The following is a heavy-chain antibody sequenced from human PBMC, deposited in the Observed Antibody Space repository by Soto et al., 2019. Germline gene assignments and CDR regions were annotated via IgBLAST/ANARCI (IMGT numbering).Heavy chain of an antibody. J-gene: IGHJ4*02. D-gene: IGHD3-22*01. Sequence: QVQLVESGGGVVQPGRSLRLSCAASGFTFSSYGMHCVRQAPGKGLEWVAVIWYDGSNKYYADSVKGRFTISRDNSKNTLYLQMNSLRAEDTAVYYCAREGGSFTTLRYFDYWGQGTLVTVSS. CDR1: GFTFSSYG. CDR2: IWYDGSNK. CDR3: AREGGSFTTLRYFDY. V-gene: IGHV3-33*01.